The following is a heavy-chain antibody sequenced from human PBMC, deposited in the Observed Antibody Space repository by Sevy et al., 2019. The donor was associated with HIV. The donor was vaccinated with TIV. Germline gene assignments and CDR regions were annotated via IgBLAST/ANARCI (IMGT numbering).Heavy chain of an antibody. D-gene: IGHD3-10*01. CDR1: GYTLTQLS. CDR3: ATGRLDRGSYCY. J-gene: IGHJ4*02. Sequence: ASVKVSCKVSGYTLTQLSMHWVRQAPGKGLEWMGGFDPVDGETIYAQMFQGRVTMTEDTSTDTAYMELSSLRSEDTAVYYCATGRLDRGSYCYWGQGSLVTVSS. CDR2: FDPVDGET. V-gene: IGHV1-24*01.